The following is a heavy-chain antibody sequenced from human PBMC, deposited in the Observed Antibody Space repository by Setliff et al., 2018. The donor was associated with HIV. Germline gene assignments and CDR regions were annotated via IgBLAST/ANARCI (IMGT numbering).Heavy chain of an antibody. J-gene: IGHJ4*02. CDR1: GGTFSSYA. V-gene: IGHV1-69*13. CDR3: ARNIDMHYDFWSAYDY. D-gene: IGHD3-3*01. CDR2: IIPIYGTP. Sequence: SVKVSCKASGGTFSSYAITWVRQAPGQGPEWMGGIIPIYGTPNYAQRFQGRVTITADESTSTAYMDLSSLTSDDTAVYYCARNIDMHYDFWSAYDYWGQGALVTVSS.